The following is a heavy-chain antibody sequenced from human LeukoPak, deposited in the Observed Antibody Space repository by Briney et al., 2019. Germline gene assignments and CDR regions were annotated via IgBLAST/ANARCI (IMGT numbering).Heavy chain of an antibody. Sequence: SETLSLTCAVSGGSISSGGYSWGWIRQPPGKGLEWIGYIYHSGSTYYNPSLKSRVTISVDRSKNQFSLKLSSVTAADTAVYYCARARYGDYLDYWGQGTLVTVSS. CDR2: IYHSGST. CDR1: GGSISSGGYS. V-gene: IGHV4-30-2*01. D-gene: IGHD4-17*01. J-gene: IGHJ4*02. CDR3: ARARYGDYLDY.